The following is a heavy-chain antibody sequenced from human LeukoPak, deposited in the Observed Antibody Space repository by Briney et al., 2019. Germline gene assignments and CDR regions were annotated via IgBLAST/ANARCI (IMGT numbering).Heavy chain of an antibody. CDR2: IKHDGSDA. V-gene: IGHV3-7*01. CDR3: VKGGWIHILDC. D-gene: IGHD5-18*01. Sequence: AGGSLRLSCAASGFPFSSYWMTWVRQTPGKGLEWVANIKHDGSDAYYADSVSGRLTVSRDNAKSSLYLQMNSLRAEDTAVYYCVKGGWIHILDCWGQGTLVTVSP. CDR1: GFPFSSYW. J-gene: IGHJ4*02.